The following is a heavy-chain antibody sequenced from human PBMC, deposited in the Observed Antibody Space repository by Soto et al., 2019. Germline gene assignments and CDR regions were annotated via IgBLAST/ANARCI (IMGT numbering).Heavy chain of an antibody. Sequence: ASVKVSCKASGGTFSSYAISWVRQAPGQGLEWMGGIIPIFGTANYAQKFQGRVTITADESTSTAYMELSSLRSEDTAVYYCARDRAYGYYDSSGYPGLDYWGQGTLVTVSS. D-gene: IGHD3-22*01. CDR3: ARDRAYGYYDSSGYPGLDY. CDR1: GGTFSSYA. V-gene: IGHV1-69*13. J-gene: IGHJ4*02. CDR2: IIPIFGTA.